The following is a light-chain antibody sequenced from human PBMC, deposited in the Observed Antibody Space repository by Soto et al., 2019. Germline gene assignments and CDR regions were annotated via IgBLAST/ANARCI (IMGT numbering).Light chain of an antibody. CDR3: QQYASSKT. CDR1: QSVGRNY. CDR2: GAS. Sequence: EIVLTQSPGTLSLSPGERATLSCRASQSVGRNYLAWYQQKPGQAPMLLISGASSRATGIPDRFSGSGSGTDFTLTISRLEPEDFAVYYCQQYASSKTFGQGTKVEIK. V-gene: IGKV3-20*01. J-gene: IGKJ1*01.